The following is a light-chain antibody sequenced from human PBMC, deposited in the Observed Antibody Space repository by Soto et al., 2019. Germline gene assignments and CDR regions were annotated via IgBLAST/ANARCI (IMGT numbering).Light chain of an antibody. J-gene: IGLJ1*01. CDR2: SNN. Sequence: LTQPPSASGTPGQRVTISCSGSSSNIGSNTVNWYQQLPGTAPKLLIYSNNQRPSGVPDRFSGSKSGTSASLAISGLQSEDEADYYCAAWDDSLNAVYVFGTGTRSPS. CDR3: AAWDDSLNAVYV. CDR1: SSNIGSNT. V-gene: IGLV1-44*01.